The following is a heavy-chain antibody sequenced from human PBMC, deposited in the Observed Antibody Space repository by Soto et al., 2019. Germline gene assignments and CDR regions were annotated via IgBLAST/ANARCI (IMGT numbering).Heavy chain of an antibody. CDR2: ISTSSNPI. CDR1: GFTFTSYG. D-gene: IGHD3-10*01. CDR3: ARDRARVFDL. V-gene: IGHV3-48*01. Sequence: GGSLRLSCAASGFTFTSYGINWVRQAPGKGLEWISYISTSSNPIFYADSVRGRFTVSRDNARNSLSLQMSSLTAEDTAVYYCARDRARVFDLWGQGTLVTVSS. J-gene: IGHJ4*02.